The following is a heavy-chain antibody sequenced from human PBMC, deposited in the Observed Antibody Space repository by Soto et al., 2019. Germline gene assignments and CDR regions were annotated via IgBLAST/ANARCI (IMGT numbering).Heavy chain of an antibody. CDR3: VRGAYRGFRLDS. CDR2: INVDASGA. J-gene: IGHJ5*01. CDR1: GFTFSNYW. Sequence: EVQLVESGGGLVQRGGSLRLSCAASGFTFSNYWIHWVRQAPGKGLVWVSRINVDASGANYADFVKGRFTISRDNAKNTVYLQMNSLIAEDTAVYYCVRGAYRGFRLDSWGQGTLVTVSS. D-gene: IGHD5-18*01. V-gene: IGHV3-74*01.